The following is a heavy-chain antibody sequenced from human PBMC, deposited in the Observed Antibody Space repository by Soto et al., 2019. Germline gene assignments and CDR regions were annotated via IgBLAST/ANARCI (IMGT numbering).Heavy chain of an antibody. CDR3: ARGGMVIIPTATAFDY. CDR2: IYASGST. Sequence: ASETLSLTCTVSGGSISTYYWSWIRQPAGKGLEWIGRIYASGSTSYNPSLKSRVTMSVATSKNQFSLKLSSVTAADTAVYYCARGGMVIIPTATAFDYWGQGALVTVSS. D-gene: IGHD2-2*01. CDR1: GGSISTYY. V-gene: IGHV4-4*07. J-gene: IGHJ4*02.